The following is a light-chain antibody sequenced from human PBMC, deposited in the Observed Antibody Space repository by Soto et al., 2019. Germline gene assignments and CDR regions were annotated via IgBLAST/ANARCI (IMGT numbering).Light chain of an antibody. CDR2: EGN. J-gene: IGLJ1*01. Sequence: ALTQPASVSGSPGQSITISCTGTSSDVGSYHLVSWYQQHPGKAPKVMIYEGNKRPSGVPNRFSGSKSGNTASLTISGLQAEDEAEYYCCSFAGSSTFVFGTGTKVTVL. CDR3: CSFAGSSTFV. V-gene: IGLV2-23*01. CDR1: SSDVGSYHL.